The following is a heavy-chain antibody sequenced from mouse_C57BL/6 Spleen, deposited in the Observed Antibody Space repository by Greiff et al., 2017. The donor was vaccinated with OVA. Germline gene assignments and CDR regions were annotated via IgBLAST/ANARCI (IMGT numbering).Heavy chain of an antibody. V-gene: IGHV1-53*01. J-gene: IGHJ1*03. D-gene: IGHD1-2*01. CDR1: GYTFTSYW. CDR2: INPSNGGT. Sequence: QVQLQQPGTELVKPGASVKLSCKASGYTFTSYWMHWVKQRPGQGLEWIGNINPSNGGTNYNEKFKSKATLTADKSSSTAYMQLSSLTSEDSAVXYCARSPFYGPYWYFDVWGTGTTVTVSS. CDR3: ARSPFYGPYWYFDV.